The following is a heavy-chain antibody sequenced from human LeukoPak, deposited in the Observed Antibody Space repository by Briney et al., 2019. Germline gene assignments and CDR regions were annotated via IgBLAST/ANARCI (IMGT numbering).Heavy chain of an antibody. J-gene: IGHJ3*02. CDR3: ARANYYDTSGYSRGAFDI. CDR1: GYSISSGFY. V-gene: IGHV4-38-2*02. Sequence: KASETLSLTCTVPGYSISSGFYWGWIRQPPGKGLEWIGSICHTGSTYYNPSLKSRVTISVDTSKNQFSLKLSSVTAADTAVYYCARANYYDTSGYSRGAFDIWGQGTMVTVSS. CDR2: ICHTGST. D-gene: IGHD3-22*01.